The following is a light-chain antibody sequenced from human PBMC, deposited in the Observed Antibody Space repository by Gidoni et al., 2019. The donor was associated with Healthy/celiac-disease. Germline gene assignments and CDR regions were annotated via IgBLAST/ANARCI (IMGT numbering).Light chain of an antibody. CDR3: SSYTSSSTL. J-gene: IGLJ3*02. Sequence: QSALTQTAAVSGSPGQSITISVTGTSTDVGGYNYVSWYQQHPGKAPKLMIYEVSNRPSGVSNRFSGSKSGNTASLTISGLQAEDEADYYCSSYTSSSTLFGGGTKLTVL. CDR1: STDVGGYNY. V-gene: IGLV2-14*01. CDR2: EVS.